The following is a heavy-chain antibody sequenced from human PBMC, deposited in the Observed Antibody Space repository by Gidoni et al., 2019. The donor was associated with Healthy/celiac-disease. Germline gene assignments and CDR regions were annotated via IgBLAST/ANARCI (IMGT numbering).Heavy chain of an antibody. Sequence: QVQLVQSGAEVKKPGSSVKVSCKASGGTFSSYAISWVRQAPGQGLEWMGRISPILGIANYAQKYQGRVTITADKSTSTAYMELSSLRSEDTAVYYCAPTMVRGVTNAFDIWGQGTMVTVSS. CDR2: ISPILGIA. V-gene: IGHV1-69*04. D-gene: IGHD3-10*01. J-gene: IGHJ3*02. CDR1: GGTFSSYA. CDR3: APTMVRGVTNAFDI.